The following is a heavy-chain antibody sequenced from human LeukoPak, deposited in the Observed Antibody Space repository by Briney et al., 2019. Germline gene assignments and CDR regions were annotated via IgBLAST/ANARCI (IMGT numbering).Heavy chain of an antibody. Sequence: GGSLRLSCAASGFTFSSYAMSWVRQAPGKGLEWVSGISGSGDNTYYADSVKGRFTISRDNSKNTLYLQMNSLRAEDTAVYYCAKGRSNWKTYDTDCWGQGTLVTVSS. CDR1: GFTFSSYA. J-gene: IGHJ4*02. V-gene: IGHV3-23*01. CDR2: ISGSGDNT. CDR3: AKGRSNWKTYDTDC. D-gene: IGHD1-20*01.